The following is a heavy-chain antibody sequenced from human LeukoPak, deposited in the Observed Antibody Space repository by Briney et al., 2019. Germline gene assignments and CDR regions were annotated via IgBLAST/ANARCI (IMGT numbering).Heavy chain of an antibody. Sequence: PGGSLRLSCAASGFTLSGSAMHWVRQASGKGLEWVGRIRGKANSYATAYAASVKGRFTISRDDSKNTAYQQMNSLKTEDTAVYYCTRLGYYYGSGSPNQYWGQGTLVTVSS. CDR1: GFTLSGSA. J-gene: IGHJ4*02. CDR2: IRGKANSYAT. CDR3: TRLGYYYGSGSPNQY. V-gene: IGHV3-73*01. D-gene: IGHD3-10*01.